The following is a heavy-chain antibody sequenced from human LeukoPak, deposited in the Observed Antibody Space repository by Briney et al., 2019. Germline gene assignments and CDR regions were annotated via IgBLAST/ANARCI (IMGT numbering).Heavy chain of an antibody. CDR2: ITVSGTAM. CDR3: ASSGSYRFDY. J-gene: IGHJ4*02. D-gene: IGHD1-26*01. V-gene: IGHV3-48*02. CDR1: GFTFSSYS. Sequence: GGSLRLSCAASGFTFSSYSMNWVRQAPGKGLEWVSHITVSGTAMFYADSVKGRFTISRDNAKNSLYLQMNSLRDEDTAVYYCASSGSYRFDYWGQGTLVTVSS.